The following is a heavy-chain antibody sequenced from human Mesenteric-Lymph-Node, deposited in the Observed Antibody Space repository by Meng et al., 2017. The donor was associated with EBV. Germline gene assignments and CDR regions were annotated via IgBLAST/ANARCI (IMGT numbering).Heavy chain of an antibody. D-gene: IGHD3-22*01. CDR2: FSYSGTT. J-gene: IGHJ4*02. CDR3: ARADYYDTSGVVDY. V-gene: IGHV4-39*01. Sequence: QLQLQESGPGLVKPSETLSLPCTVSGGSIGSPIYYWGWIRQPPGKGLEWIGTFSYSGTTYYNTSLKSRVTISVDMSKNQFSLKLSSVTAADTAVYFCARADYYDTSGVVDYWGQGTLVTVSS. CDR1: GGSIGSPIYY.